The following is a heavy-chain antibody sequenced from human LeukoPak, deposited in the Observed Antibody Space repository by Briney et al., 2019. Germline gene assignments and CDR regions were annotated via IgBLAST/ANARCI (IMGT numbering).Heavy chain of an antibody. CDR3: ARGYGGSSWYYYYYMDV. Sequence: ASVKVSCKASGYTFTSYDINWVRQATGQGLEWMGWMNPNSGNTGYAQKSQGRVTMTRNASISTAYMELSSLRSEDTAVYYCARGYGGSSWYYYYYMDVWGKGTTVTVSS. V-gene: IGHV1-8*01. CDR1: GYTFTSYD. CDR2: MNPNSGNT. J-gene: IGHJ6*03. D-gene: IGHD6-13*01.